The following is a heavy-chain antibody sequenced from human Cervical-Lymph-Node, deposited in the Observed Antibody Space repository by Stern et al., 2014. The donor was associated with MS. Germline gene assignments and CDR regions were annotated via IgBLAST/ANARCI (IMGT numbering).Heavy chain of an antibody. V-gene: IGHV4-59*01. CDR3: ARDNTARGKAWFDL. D-gene: IGHD3-10*01. CDR1: GGSISSYY. Sequence: QLQLQESGPGLVKPSETLSLTCTVSGGSISSYYWSWIRQPPGKGLEWIGYIYYSGSTNSNPSLKSRVTISVDTSRNQFSLKLSSVTAADTAVYYCARDNTARGKAWFDLWGQGTLVTVSS. J-gene: IGHJ5*02. CDR2: IYYSGST.